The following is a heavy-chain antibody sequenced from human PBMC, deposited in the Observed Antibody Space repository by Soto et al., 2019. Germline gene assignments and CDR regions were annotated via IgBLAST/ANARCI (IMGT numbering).Heavy chain of an antibody. V-gene: IGHV3-30-3*01. CDR3: ARDVGYCSSTSCPHGY. J-gene: IGHJ4*02. CDR2: ISYDGSNK. Sequence: TGGSLRLSCAASGFTFSSYAMHWVRQAPGKGLEWVAVISYDGSNKYYADSVKGRFTISRDNSKNTLYLQTNSLRAEDTAVYYCARDVGYCSSTSCPHGYWGQGTLVPVSS. CDR1: GFTFSSYA. D-gene: IGHD2-2*01.